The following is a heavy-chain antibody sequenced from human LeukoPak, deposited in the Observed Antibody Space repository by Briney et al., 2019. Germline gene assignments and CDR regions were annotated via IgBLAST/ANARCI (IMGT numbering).Heavy chain of an antibody. CDR3: AGVSEGTPHLDY. J-gene: IGHJ4*02. CDR1: GFTFSDYY. CDR2: ISSSSSYT. Sequence: PGGSLRLSCAASGFTFSDYYMSWIRQAPGKGLEWVSYISSSSSYTNYADSVKGRFTISRDNAKNSLYMQMNSLRAEDTAAYYCAGVSEGTPHLDYWGQGTRVTVSS. D-gene: IGHD1-14*01. V-gene: IGHV3-11*05.